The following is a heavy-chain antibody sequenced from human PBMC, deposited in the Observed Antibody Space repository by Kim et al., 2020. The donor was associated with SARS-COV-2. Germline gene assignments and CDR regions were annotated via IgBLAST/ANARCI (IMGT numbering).Heavy chain of an antibody. V-gene: IGHV1-46*01. CDR3: ARETSMITFGGVIAAHYYYGMDV. Sequence: ASVKVSCKASGYTFTSYYMHWVRQAPGQGLEWMGIINPSGGSTSYAQKFQGRVTMTRDTSTSTVYMELSSLRSEDTAVYYCARETSMITFGGVIAAHYYYGMDVWGQGTTVTVSS. CDR2: INPSGGST. CDR1: GYTFTSYY. J-gene: IGHJ6*02. D-gene: IGHD3-16*02.